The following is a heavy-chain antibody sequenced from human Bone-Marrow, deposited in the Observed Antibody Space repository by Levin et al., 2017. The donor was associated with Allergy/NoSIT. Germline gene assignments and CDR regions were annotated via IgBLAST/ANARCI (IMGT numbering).Heavy chain of an antibody. Sequence: ASVKVSCAASGFTFSSYAMSWVRQAPGKGLEWVSAISGSGGSTYYADSVKGRFTISRDNSKNTLYLQMNSLRAEDTAVYYCAKVRYSSGWRDRWGQGTLVTVSS. J-gene: IGHJ5*02. CDR3: AKVRYSSGWRDR. D-gene: IGHD6-19*01. CDR2: ISGSGGST. V-gene: IGHV3-23*01. CDR1: GFTFSSYA.